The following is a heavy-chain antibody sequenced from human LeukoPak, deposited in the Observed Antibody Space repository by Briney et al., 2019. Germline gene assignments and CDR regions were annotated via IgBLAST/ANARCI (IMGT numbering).Heavy chain of an antibody. J-gene: IGHJ6*03. CDR2: IYTSGST. V-gene: IGHV4-4*07. CDR3: AREGSGSYYYYHYYMDV. Sequence: PSETLSLTCAVYGGSFSSYYWSWIRQPAGKGLEWIGRIYTSGSTNYNPSLKSRVTVSVDTSKNQFSLKLSSVTAADTAVYYCAREGSGSYYYYHYYMDVWGKGTTVTVSS. CDR1: GGSFSSYY. D-gene: IGHD1-26*01.